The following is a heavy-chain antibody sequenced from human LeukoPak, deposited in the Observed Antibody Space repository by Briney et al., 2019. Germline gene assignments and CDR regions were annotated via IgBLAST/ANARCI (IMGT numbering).Heavy chain of an antibody. Sequence: GGSLRLSCAASGFTFSSYEMNWVRQAPGKGLEWVSYISSSGSTIYYADSVKGRFTISRDNSKNTLYLQMNSLRAEDTAVYYCAKVLDIVANSDYWGQGTLVTVSS. D-gene: IGHD5-12*01. J-gene: IGHJ4*02. V-gene: IGHV3-48*03. CDR3: AKVLDIVANSDY. CDR1: GFTFSSYE. CDR2: ISSSGSTI.